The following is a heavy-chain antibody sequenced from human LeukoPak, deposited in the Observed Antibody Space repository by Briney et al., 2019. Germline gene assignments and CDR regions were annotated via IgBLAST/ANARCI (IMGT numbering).Heavy chain of an antibody. J-gene: IGHJ4*02. D-gene: IGHD5-18*01. CDR2: ISYSGST. Sequence: SETLSLTCTVSGGSISSYYWSWIRQPPGKGLEWIGYISYSGSTNYNPSLKSRVTISVDTSKNQFSLRLSSVTAADTAVYYCARQGYSYGLTYYFDYWGQGTLVTVSS. V-gene: IGHV4-59*08. CDR3: ARQGYSYGLTYYFDY. CDR1: GGSISSYY.